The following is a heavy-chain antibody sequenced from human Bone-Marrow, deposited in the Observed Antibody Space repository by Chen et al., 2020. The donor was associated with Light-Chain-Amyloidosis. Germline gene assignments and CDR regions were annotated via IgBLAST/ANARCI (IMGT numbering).Heavy chain of an antibody. J-gene: IGHJ6*02. CDR2: INTANGYT. V-gene: IGHV1-3*04. CDR3: ARTPDATHYYYGMDV. CDR1: GYSFTNYV. Sequence: QVQLVQSGAAVKKPVASVKVSCTASGYSFTNYVIHWVRQAPGQRLEWMGWINTANGYTKYSQKFQGRVTINRDTSASTAYMEVSSLRFEDTAVYYCARTPDATHYYYGMDVWGQGTTVTVSS. D-gene: IGHD2-15*01.